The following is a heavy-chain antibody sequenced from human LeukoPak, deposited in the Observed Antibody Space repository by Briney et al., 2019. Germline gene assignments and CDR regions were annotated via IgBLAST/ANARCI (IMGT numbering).Heavy chain of an antibody. V-gene: IGHV1-69*04. Sequence: SVKVSCKASGGTFSSYAISWVRQAPGQGLEWMGRIIPILGIANYAQKFQGRATITADKSTSTAYMELSSLRSEDTAVYYCARAELYGSVKGLDYWGQGTLVTVSS. J-gene: IGHJ4*02. CDR1: GGTFSSYA. CDR3: ARAELYGSVKGLDY. D-gene: IGHD3-10*01. CDR2: IIPILGIA.